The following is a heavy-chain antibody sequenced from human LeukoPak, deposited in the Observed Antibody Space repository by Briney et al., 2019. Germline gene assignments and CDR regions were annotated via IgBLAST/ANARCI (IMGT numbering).Heavy chain of an antibody. CDR1: GGSISSYY. CDR3: ARGVTPPYDFWSGYYGRYAFDI. D-gene: IGHD3-3*01. Sequence: PSETLSLTCTVSGGSISSYYWSWIRQPPGKGLEWIGYIYYSGSTNYNPSPKSRVTISVDTSKNQFSLKLSSVTAADTAVYYCARGVTPPYDFWSGYYGRYAFDIWGQGTMVTVSS. J-gene: IGHJ3*02. V-gene: IGHV4-59*12. CDR2: IYYSGST.